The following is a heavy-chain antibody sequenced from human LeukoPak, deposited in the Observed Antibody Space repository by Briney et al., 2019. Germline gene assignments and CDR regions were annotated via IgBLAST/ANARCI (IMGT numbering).Heavy chain of an antibody. D-gene: IGHD4-11*01. CDR1: GGSIRSYY. V-gene: IGHV4-59*01. CDR3: ARGSALLQYAFDI. Sequence: SETLSLTCTVSGGSIRSYYRSWIRQPPGKGLEWIGNIDYSGNTNYDPSLKSRVTISVDTSKNKFSLKLSSVTAADTAVYYCARGSALLQYAFDIWGQGTKVTVSS. J-gene: IGHJ3*02. CDR2: IDYSGNT.